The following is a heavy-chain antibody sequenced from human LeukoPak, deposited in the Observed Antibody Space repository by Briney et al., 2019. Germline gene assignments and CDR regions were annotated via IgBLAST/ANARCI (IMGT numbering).Heavy chain of an antibody. Sequence: GGSLRLSCAASRFIFSRYWMHWVRQAPGKGLVWVSRIKSDGSSTNYADSVKGRFTISRDNAQNTMYLQMHSLGAEDTAVYYCARGGSYYDFWSGSNFDYWGQGTLVTVSP. D-gene: IGHD3-3*01. CDR1: RFIFSRYW. J-gene: IGHJ4*02. V-gene: IGHV3-74*01. CDR3: ARGGSYYDFWSGSNFDY. CDR2: IKSDGSST.